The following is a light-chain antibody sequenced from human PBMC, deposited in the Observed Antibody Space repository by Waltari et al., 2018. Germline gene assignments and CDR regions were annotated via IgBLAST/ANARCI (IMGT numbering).Light chain of an antibody. CDR2: RIS. CDR1: SSVSTSY. CDR3: QQGHSIPPT. Sequence: EIVLTQSPTSMAVSQGDRVPISCTASSSVSTSYLHWYQQKPGFPPRLLVYRISSLASGVPARFSGSGSGTSYTLTISSMEAEDAANYYCQQGHSIPPTFGQGTKVEIK. J-gene: IGKJ1*01. V-gene: IGKV3D-7*01.